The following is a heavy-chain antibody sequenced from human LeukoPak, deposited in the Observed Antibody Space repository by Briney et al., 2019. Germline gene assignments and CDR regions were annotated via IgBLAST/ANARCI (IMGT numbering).Heavy chain of an antibody. V-gene: IGHV3-74*01. Sequence: GGSLRLSRAASGFTFSSYWMHWVRQAPGKGLVWVSRINSDGRSTSYADSVKGRFTISRDNSKNTLHLQMNSLRAEDTAVYYCARHSSGYYHYDYWGPGTPVTVAS. D-gene: IGHD3-22*01. CDR3: ARHSSGYYHYDY. J-gene: IGHJ4*02. CDR1: GFTFSSYW. CDR2: INSDGRST.